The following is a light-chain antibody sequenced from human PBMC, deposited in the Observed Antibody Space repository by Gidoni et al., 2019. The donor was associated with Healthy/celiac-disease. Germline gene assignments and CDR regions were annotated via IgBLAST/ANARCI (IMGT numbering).Light chain of an antibody. CDR2: GAS. Sequence: EIVMTQSPATLSVSPGERANLSCRASQSVSSNFAWYQQKPGQAPRLLIYGASTRATGIPARFSGSGSGTEFTLTISSLQSEDFAVYYCQQYNNWPPGPGTFGQXTKVEIK. J-gene: IGKJ1*01. CDR3: QQYNNWPPGPGT. V-gene: IGKV3-15*01. CDR1: QSVSSN.